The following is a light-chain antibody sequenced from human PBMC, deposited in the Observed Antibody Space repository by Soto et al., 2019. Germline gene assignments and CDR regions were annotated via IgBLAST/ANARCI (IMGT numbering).Light chain of an antibody. J-gene: IGKJ1*01. V-gene: IGKV3-15*01. CDR3: HQYNNWPRT. CDR1: QSVSSN. Sequence: EIVLTQSPGTLSLSPGERATLSCRASQSVSSNNLAWYQQRPGQAPRVVIYGASTRAIGIPARFSGGGSGTEFSLTISSLQSEDFALYFCHQYNNWPRTFGQGTKVDIK. CDR2: GAS.